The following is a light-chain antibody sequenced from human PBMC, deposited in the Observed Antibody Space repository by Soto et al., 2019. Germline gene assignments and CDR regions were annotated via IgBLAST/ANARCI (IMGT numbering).Light chain of an antibody. CDR3: AAWDDSLSGYV. Sequence: QSVLTQPPSASGTPGQRVTISGSGSSSNIGSNYVYWYQQLPGTAPKLLIYSNNRRPSGVPDRFSGSKSGTSASLAISGLRSEDEADYYCAAWDDSLSGYVFGTGTKVTVL. J-gene: IGLJ1*01. V-gene: IGLV1-47*02. CDR1: SSNIGSNY. CDR2: SNN.